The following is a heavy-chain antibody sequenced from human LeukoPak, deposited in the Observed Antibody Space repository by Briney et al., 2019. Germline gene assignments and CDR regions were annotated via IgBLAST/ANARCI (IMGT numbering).Heavy chain of an antibody. V-gene: IGHV1-69-2*01. CDR3: ASIRQVRGSYLDIDY. CDR1: GYTFTDYY. D-gene: IGHD1-26*01. Sequence: ASVKVSCKVSGYTFTDYYMHWVQQAPGKGLEWMGLVDPEDGETIYAEKFQGRVTITADTSTDTAYMELSSLRSEDTAVYYCASIRQVRGSYLDIDYWGQGTLVTVSS. J-gene: IGHJ4*02. CDR2: VDPEDGET.